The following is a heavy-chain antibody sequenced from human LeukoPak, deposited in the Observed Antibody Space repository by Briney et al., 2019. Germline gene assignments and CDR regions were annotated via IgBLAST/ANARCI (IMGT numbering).Heavy chain of an antibody. CDR3: ARVPSSIVGSHYFDY. J-gene: IGHJ4*02. CDR1: GFTFSSHA. Sequence: PGGSLRLSCAASGFTFSSHAMHWVRQAPGKGLEYVSGISSIGDSTYYTNSVKGRFTISRDNSKNTLYLQMGSLRAEDMAVYYCARVPSSIVGSHYFDYWGLGTLVTVSS. CDR2: ISSIGDST. D-gene: IGHD2-21*01. V-gene: IGHV3-64*01.